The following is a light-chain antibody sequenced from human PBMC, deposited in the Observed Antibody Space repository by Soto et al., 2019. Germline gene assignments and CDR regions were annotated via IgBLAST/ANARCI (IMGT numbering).Light chain of an antibody. CDR2: KAS. V-gene: IGKV1-5*03. J-gene: IGKJ1*01. Sequence: DIPMTQSPSTLSASVGDRVTITCRASQNINIWLAWYQQKPGKAPKLLIQKASTLETGVPSRFSGSGSGTEFTLTISSLQPDDFATYYCQRYNSYSRTFGQGTRVEIK. CDR3: QRYNSYSRT. CDR1: QNINIW.